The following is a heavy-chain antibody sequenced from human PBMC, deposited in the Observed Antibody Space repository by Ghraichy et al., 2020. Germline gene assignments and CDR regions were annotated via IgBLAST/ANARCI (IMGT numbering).Heavy chain of an antibody. D-gene: IGHD4-23*01. CDR3: ARASRVVRFYYYDGLDV. V-gene: IGHV3-48*02. Sequence: GGSLRLSCVGSGFTFGDYNMNWVRQPPGKGLEWVSYISSRSRAIFYADSVKGRFTVSRDNAQNSLFLQMKSLRDEDTAVYYCARASRVVRFYYYDGLDVWGQGTTVTVSS. J-gene: IGHJ6*02. CDR1: GFTFGDYN. CDR2: ISSRSRAI.